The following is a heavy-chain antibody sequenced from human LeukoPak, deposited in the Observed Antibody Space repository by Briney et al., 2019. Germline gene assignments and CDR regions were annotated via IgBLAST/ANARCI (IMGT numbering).Heavy chain of an antibody. CDR2: IYDSGST. J-gene: IGHJ6*02. D-gene: IGHD3-16*01. V-gene: IGHV4-59*08. CDR3: ARQMHLGGMDV. CDR1: GGSISSSY. Sequence: SETLSLTCTVSGGSISSSYWSWSRQPPGKGLEWIGYIYDSGSTNYNPSLNGRVTISVDTSRNQFSLKLSSVTAADTAVYYCARQMHLGGMDVWGQGTTVTVSS.